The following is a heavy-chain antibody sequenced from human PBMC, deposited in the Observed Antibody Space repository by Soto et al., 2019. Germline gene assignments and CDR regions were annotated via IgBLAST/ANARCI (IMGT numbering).Heavy chain of an antibody. V-gene: IGHV4-59*01. Sequence: QVQLQESGPGLVKPSETLSLNCTVSGGSMSSYYWSWIRLPPGKGLEWIGYIYYSGSTNDNPSLTRLITIFVGTSNNHVYHMLSAVTAADTAVVYCARGVGTTTTTLTTYYYWGQGTMVTVSS. J-gene: IGHJ4*02. CDR2: IYYSGST. CDR1: GGSMSSYY. CDR3: ARGVGTTTTTLTTYYY. D-gene: IGHD1-1*01.